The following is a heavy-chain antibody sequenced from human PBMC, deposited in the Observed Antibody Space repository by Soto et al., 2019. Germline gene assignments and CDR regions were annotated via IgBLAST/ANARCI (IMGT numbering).Heavy chain of an antibody. J-gene: IGHJ4*02. CDR1: GFTFSSYA. CDR3: ARRVSGSSSGYDY. CDR2: ISSNGGST. Sequence: EVQLVESGGGLVQPGGSLRLSCAASGFTFSSYAMHWVRQAPGKGLEYVSAISSNGGSTYYANSVKGRFTISRDNSKNTLYRQMGSLRGEDMAVYYCARRVSGSSSGYDYWGQGTLVTVSS. D-gene: IGHD6-6*01. V-gene: IGHV3-64*01.